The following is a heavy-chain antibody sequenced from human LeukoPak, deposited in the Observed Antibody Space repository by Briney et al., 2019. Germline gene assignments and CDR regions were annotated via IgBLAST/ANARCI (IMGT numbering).Heavy chain of an antibody. J-gene: IGHJ6*03. Sequence: GASVKVSCKASGGTFSSYAICWVRQAPGQGLEWMGGIIPIFGTANYAQKFQGRVTITADESTSTAYMELSSLRSEDTAVYYCARDRSTADYYYMDVWGKGTTVTVSS. D-gene: IGHD6-6*01. CDR2: IIPIFGTA. CDR3: ARDRSTADYYYMDV. V-gene: IGHV1-69*13. CDR1: GGTFSSYA.